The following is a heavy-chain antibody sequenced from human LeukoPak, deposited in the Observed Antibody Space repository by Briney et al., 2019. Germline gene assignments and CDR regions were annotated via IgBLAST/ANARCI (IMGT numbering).Heavy chain of an antibody. CDR1: GFTFSSYS. D-gene: IGHD3-22*01. V-gene: IGHV3-21*01. Sequence: GGSLRLSCAASGFTFSSYSMNWVRQAPGKGLEWVSSISSSSSYIYYADSVKGRFTISRDNAKNSLYLQMNSLRAEDTAVYYCARDGYYYDSSGYYLRAGLDYWGQGTLVTVSS. J-gene: IGHJ4*02. CDR3: ARDGYYYDSSGYYLRAGLDY. CDR2: ISSSSSYI.